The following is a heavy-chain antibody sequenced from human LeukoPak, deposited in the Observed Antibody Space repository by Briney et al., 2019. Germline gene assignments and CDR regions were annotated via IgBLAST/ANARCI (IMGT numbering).Heavy chain of an antibody. V-gene: IGHV1-18*01. D-gene: IGHD2-2*01. CDR3: ARDQGIVVVPAATIDY. CDR1: GYTFTSYG. Sequence: ASVKVSCKPSGYTFTSYGISWVRQAPGQGLEWMGWINAYNGNTNYAQKLQGRDTMTTDTSTSTDYMELRSLRSDDTAVYYCARDQGIVVVPAATIDYWGQGTLVTVSS. CDR2: INAYNGNT. J-gene: IGHJ4*02.